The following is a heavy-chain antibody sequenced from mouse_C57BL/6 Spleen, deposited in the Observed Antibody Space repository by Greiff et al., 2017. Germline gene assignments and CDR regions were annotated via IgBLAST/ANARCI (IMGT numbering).Heavy chain of an antibody. CDR3: AIIYYDYGYAMDY. Sequence: QVQLQQPGAELVKPGASVKVSCKASGYTFTSYWMHWVKQRPGQGLEWIGRIHPSDSDTNYNQKFKGKATLTVDKSSSTAYMQLSILTSEDSAVYYCAIIYYDYGYAMDYWGQGTSVTVSS. V-gene: IGHV1-74*01. D-gene: IGHD2-4*01. CDR1: GYTFTSYW. J-gene: IGHJ4*01. CDR2: IHPSDSDT.